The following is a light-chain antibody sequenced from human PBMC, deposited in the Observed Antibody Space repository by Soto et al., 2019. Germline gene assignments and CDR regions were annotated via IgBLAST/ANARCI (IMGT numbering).Light chain of an antibody. V-gene: IGKV1-39*01. CDR3: QQFVSYPYT. Sequence: DIQMTQSPSSLSASVGDRVTITCRASQSISSYLNWYQQKPGKAPKLLIYAASSLQSGVPSRFSGSGSGTDFTLTISNLQSEDFATYYCQQFVSYPYTFGQGTKLEIK. J-gene: IGKJ2*01. CDR2: AAS. CDR1: QSISSY.